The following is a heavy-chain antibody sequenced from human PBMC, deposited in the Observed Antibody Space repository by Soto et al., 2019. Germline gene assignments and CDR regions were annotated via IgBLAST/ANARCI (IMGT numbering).Heavy chain of an antibody. V-gene: IGHV3-7*01. CDR3: EKDADCNIGVCFDS. J-gene: IGHJ4*02. D-gene: IGHD2-8*01. CDR1: GFTFSNDW. Sequence: GGSLRLSCETSGFTFSNDWMTWVRQTPGKGLEWLTNINQDGSRKYYADSVKGRFTVSRDNAKNSLYLQMNSLRAEDTAVYFCEKDADCNIGVCFDSWGRGTLVTVA. CDR2: INQDGSRK.